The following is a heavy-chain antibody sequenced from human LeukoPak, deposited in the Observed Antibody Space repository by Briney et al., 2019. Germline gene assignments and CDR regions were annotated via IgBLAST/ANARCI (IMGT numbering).Heavy chain of an antibody. D-gene: IGHD3-3*01. CDR2: ISSNGGST. J-gene: IGHJ4*02. V-gene: IGHV3-64D*06. CDR3: VKGESGYYSLGY. Sequence: PGGSLRLSCAASRFIFSSYGMHWVRQAPGKGLEYVSAISSNGGSTYYADSVKGRFTISRDNSKNTLYLQMSSLRAEDTAVYYCVKGESGYYSLGYWGQGTLVTVSS. CDR1: RFIFSSYG.